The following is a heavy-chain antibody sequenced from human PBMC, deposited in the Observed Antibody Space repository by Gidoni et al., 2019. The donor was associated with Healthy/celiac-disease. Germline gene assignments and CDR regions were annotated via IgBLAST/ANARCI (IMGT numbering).Heavy chain of an antibody. CDR2: ISSSSSTI. Sequence: EVQLVESGGGLVQPGGSLRLSCAASGFTFSRYSMNWVRQAPGKGLEWVSYISSSSSTIYYADSVKGRFTISRDNAKNSLYLQMNSLRDEDTAVYYCARGDIVVVVAAYGMDVWGQGTTVTVSS. CDR1: GFTFSRYS. V-gene: IGHV3-48*02. D-gene: IGHD2-15*01. J-gene: IGHJ6*02. CDR3: ARGDIVVVVAAYGMDV.